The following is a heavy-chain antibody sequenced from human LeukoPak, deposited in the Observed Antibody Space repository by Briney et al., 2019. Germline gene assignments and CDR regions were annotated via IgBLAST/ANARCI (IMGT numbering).Heavy chain of an antibody. CDR1: VYTFTSYD. CDR2: MNPNSGNT. D-gene: IGHD1-20*01. CDR3: LAQGYNWNAYESLGYFDY. J-gene: IGHJ4*02. Sequence: ASVKVSCKASVYTFTSYDINWVRQATGQGLEWMGWMNPNSGNTGYAQKFQGRVTMTRNTSISTAYMELSSLRSEDTAVYYYLAQGYNWNAYESLGYFDYWGQGTLVTVSS. V-gene: IGHV1-8*01.